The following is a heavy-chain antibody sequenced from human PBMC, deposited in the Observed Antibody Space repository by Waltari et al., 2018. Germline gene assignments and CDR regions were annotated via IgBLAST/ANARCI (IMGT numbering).Heavy chain of an antibody. J-gene: IGHJ4*02. CDR3: AREKTVGSPDYVGGIDY. V-gene: IGHV3-11*01. D-gene: IGHD4-17*01. CDR1: GFTFSDYY. CDR2: ISDSGRTT. Sequence: QVQLVESGGGLVKPGGSLKLSCVTSGFTFSDYYLTWFRQAPGKGLECVSYISDSGRTTYYADSVKGRFTISRDNANSLLFLQMNNVRAEDTAFYFCAREKTVGSPDYVGGIDYWGQGTLVTVSS.